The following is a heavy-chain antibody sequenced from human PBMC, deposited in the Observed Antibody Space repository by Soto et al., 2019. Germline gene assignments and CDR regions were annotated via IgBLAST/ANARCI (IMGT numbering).Heavy chain of an antibody. CDR1: GFTFADYW. CDR2: IQESGRQK. D-gene: IGHD2-21*01. J-gene: IGHJ3*02. CDR3: ATYRYCGGETCHWSFDI. V-gene: IGHV3-7*01. Sequence: EVQLVESGGDLVQPGGSLRLSCAASGFTFADYWMYWVRQAPGKGLEWVANIQESGRQKNYVDSVKGRFTISRDNAKYSLYLKMNSLRADDTAVYYCATYRYCGGETCHWSFDIWGQGTVVTVSS.